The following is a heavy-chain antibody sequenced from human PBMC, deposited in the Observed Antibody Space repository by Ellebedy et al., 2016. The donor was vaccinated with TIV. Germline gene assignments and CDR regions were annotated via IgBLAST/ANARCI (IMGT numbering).Heavy chain of an antibody. Sequence: PGGSLRLSCAASGFSFSGYGMHWVRQPPGKGLEWVAFIRFDGNHRYYGDSVKGRFTITRDNSKNTLDLQMNSVKHDDTAVYYCAKGATDSHSGWPFYFDHWGQGALVTVSS. V-gene: IGHV3-30*02. CDR3: AKGATDSHSGWPFYFDH. CDR2: IRFDGNHR. CDR1: GFSFSGYG. J-gene: IGHJ4*02. D-gene: IGHD6-19*01.